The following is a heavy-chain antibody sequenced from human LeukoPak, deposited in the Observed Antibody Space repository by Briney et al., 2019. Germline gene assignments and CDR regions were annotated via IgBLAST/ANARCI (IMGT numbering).Heavy chain of an antibody. D-gene: IGHD6-13*01. CDR1: GYSISSVYY. Sequence: SETLSLTCAVSGYSISSVYYWGRLPQPPGNGLEWIGCMYHSGSTYYNPSLKSRVTISVDTSKSQFSLKLSSVTAADTAVYYCARQGGSSSPYYYYYMDVWGKGTTVTVSS. CDR3: ARQGGSSSPYYYYYMDV. J-gene: IGHJ6*03. CDR2: MYHSGST. V-gene: IGHV4-38-2*01.